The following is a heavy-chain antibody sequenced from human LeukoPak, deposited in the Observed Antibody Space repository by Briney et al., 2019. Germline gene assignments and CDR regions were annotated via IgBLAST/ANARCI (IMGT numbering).Heavy chain of an antibody. CDR2: IVVGSGNT. Sequence: GASVKVSCKASGFTFTSSAVQWVRQARGQRLEWIGWIVVGSGNTNYAQKFQGRVTITADESTSTAYMELSSLRSEDTAVYYRARDPTHYDFWSGETQAPVDYWGQGTLVTVSS. J-gene: IGHJ4*02. CDR3: ARDPTHYDFWSGETQAPVDY. CDR1: GFTFTSSA. D-gene: IGHD3-3*01. V-gene: IGHV1-58*01.